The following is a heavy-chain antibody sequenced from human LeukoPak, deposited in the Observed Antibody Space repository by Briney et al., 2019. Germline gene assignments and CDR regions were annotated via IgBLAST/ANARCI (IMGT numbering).Heavy chain of an antibody. CDR2: ISNSGSAI. Sequence: GGSLRLSCAASGFTFSSYEMSWVRQAPGKGLEWLSYISNSGSAIYYADSVKGRFSISRDNAKNSLYLQMSSLRAEDTAVYYCARDLRGFPYYYYYMDVWGKGTTVTVSS. CDR3: ARDLRGFPYYYYYMDV. V-gene: IGHV3-48*03. J-gene: IGHJ6*03. CDR1: GFTFSSYE.